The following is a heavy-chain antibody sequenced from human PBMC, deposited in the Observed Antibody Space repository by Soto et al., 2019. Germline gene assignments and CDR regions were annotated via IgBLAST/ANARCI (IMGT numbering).Heavy chain of an antibody. CDR3: ARVQTDYYYYYMDV. J-gene: IGHJ6*03. CDR2: ISAYNGNT. Sequence: ASVKVSCKASGYTFTSYGISWVRQAPGQGLEWMGWISAYNGNTNYAQKLQGRVTMTTDTSTSTAYMELRSLRSDDTAVYYCARVQTDYYYYYMDVWGKGTTVTVSS. CDR1: GYTFTSYG. V-gene: IGHV1-18*01.